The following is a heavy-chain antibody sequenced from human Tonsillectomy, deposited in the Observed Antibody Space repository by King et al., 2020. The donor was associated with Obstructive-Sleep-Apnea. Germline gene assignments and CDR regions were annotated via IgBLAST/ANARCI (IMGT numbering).Heavy chain of an antibody. CDR1: GGSINNSSYF. Sequence: LQLQESGPGLVKPSETLSLTCSVSGGSINNSSYFWGWIRQPPGKGLEWIGNIYYIGNTYDNPSFKSRVTMSVDTSKNQFSLRLSSVSAADTAVYYCAGERVDVGMTPGGVFDYWGQGALVTVSS. CDR3: AGERVDVGMTPGGVFDY. J-gene: IGHJ4*02. D-gene: IGHD2-15*01. V-gene: IGHV4-39*07. CDR2: IYYIGNT.